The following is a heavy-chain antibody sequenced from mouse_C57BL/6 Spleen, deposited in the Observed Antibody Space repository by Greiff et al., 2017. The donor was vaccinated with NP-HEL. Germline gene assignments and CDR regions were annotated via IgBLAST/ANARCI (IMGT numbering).Heavy chain of an antibody. J-gene: IGHJ3*01. CDR2: INPNNGGT. D-gene: IGHD1-1*01. CDR1: GYTFTDYY. V-gene: IGHV1-26*01. Sequence: EVQLQQSGPELVKPGASVKISCKASGYTFTDYYMNWVKQSHGKSLEWIGDINPNNGGTSYNQKFKGKATLTVDKSSSTAYMELRSLTSEDSAVYYCARGYDYGRSRRFAYWGQGTLVTVAA. CDR3: ARGYDYGRSRRFAY.